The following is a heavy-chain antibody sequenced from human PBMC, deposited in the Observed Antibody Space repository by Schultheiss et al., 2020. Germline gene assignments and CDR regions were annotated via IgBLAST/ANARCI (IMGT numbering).Heavy chain of an antibody. J-gene: IGHJ5*02. Sequence: SETLSLTCTVSGGSISSGGYYWSWIRQHPGKGLEWLGHIYFGGNTYYNPSLKSRITMSVDTSKNQVSLQLTSVTAADTAVYYCARISNGIFGVAGQNWFDPWGQGTLVTVSS. CDR3: ARISNGIFGVAGQNWFDP. CDR2: IYFGGNT. D-gene: IGHD3-3*01. CDR1: GGSISSGGYY. V-gene: IGHV4-31*03.